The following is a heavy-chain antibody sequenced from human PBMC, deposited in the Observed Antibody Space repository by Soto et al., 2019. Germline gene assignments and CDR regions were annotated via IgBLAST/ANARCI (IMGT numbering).Heavy chain of an antibody. CDR2: IIPIFGTA. V-gene: IGHV1-69*01. Sequence: QVQLVQSGAEVKKPGTSVKVSCKASGGTFSSYAISWVRQAPGQGLEWMGGIIPIFGTANYAQKFQGRVTITADESTSTAYMELSSLRSEDTAVYCCLGGNSAHYYYYGMDVWGQGTTVTVSS. J-gene: IGHJ6*02. CDR3: LGGNSAHYYYYGMDV. D-gene: IGHD2-21*02. CDR1: GGTFSSYA.